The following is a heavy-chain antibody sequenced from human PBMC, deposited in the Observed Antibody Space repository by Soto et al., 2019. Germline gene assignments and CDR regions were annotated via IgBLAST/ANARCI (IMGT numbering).Heavy chain of an antibody. CDR2: IDWDGDK. J-gene: IGHJ6*02. Sequence: SGPTLVNPTHTLTLTCTCSGFSLATIGMSVSWIRQPPGNSLEWLAFIDWDGDKHYTTSLKTRLTLSRDTTKNQVVLTMTNMDPVEKETYYCERKLARSGYYGSFCDYGLDVWGQGTPVTVSS. D-gene: IGHD3-22*01. V-gene: IGHV2-70*01. CDR1: GFSLATIGMS. CDR3: ERKLARSGYYGSFCDYGLDV.